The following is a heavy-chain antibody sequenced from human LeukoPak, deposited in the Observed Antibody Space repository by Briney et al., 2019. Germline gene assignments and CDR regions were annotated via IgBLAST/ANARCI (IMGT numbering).Heavy chain of an antibody. Sequence: GGSLRLSCAASGFTFSTASLHWVRQAPGRGLEWVSAFDTGFGTYYPDSLKGRFSISRDNSKNTLFLQMNSLRAEDTAVYYRARSSGWWSLDYWGQGTLVTVSS. D-gene: IGHD6-19*01. CDR2: FDTGFGT. V-gene: IGHV3-23*01. CDR1: GFTFSTAS. CDR3: ARSSGWWSLDY. J-gene: IGHJ4*02.